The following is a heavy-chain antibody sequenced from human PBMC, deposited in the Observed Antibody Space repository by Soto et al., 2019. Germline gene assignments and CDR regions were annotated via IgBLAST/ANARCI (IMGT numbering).Heavy chain of an antibody. J-gene: IGHJ6*02. Sequence: QVQLQESGPGLVKPSQTLSLTCTVSGGSISSGDYYWSWIRQPPGKGLEWIGYIYYSGSTYYNPSLKSRVTISVDTSKNQFSRKLSSVTAADTAVYYCAREECSSTSCYRPPGYYGMDVWGQGTTVTVSS. CDR1: GGSISSGDYY. CDR3: AREECSSTSCYRPPGYYGMDV. V-gene: IGHV4-30-4*01. CDR2: IYYSGST. D-gene: IGHD2-2*01.